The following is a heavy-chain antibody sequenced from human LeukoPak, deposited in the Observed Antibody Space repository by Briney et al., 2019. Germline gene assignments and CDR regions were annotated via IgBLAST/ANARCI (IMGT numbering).Heavy chain of an antibody. CDR2: INSDGSST. D-gene: IGHD3-3*01. CDR1: GYSFSSYW. V-gene: IGHV3-74*01. J-gene: IGHJ4*02. Sequence: GGSLRLSCAASGYSFSSYWMHWVRRAPGKGLVWVSRINSDGSSTTYADSVKGRSSISRDNAKNTLYLHLDSLRAEDTGVYYCARAVRAHPPADFWGQGTLVTVSS. CDR3: ARAVRAHPPADF.